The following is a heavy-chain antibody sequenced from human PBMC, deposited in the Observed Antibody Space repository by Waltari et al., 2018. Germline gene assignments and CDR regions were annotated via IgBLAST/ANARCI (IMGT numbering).Heavy chain of an antibody. D-gene: IGHD3-22*01. J-gene: IGHJ4*02. CDR2: LSHGGRP. V-gene: IGHV4-38-2*01. CDR1: DYSISYGYS. CDR3: ARSTVIDSYFDS. Sequence: QVQLQESGPGVVKPSETLSLTCGVSDYSISYGYSWGWIRQPPGKVLAWLGTLSHGGRPYYTPSLKNRLTISVDTTKNQFSLRLSSVTAADTAVYYCARSTVIDSYFDSWGQGTLVTVSS.